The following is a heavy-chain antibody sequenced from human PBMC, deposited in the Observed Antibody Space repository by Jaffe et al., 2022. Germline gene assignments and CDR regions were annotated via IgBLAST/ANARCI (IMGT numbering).Heavy chain of an antibody. J-gene: IGHJ4*02. D-gene: IGHD4-4*01. CDR2: IYYSGST. CDR1: GGSISSSSYY. Sequence: QLQLQESGPGLVKPSETLSLTCTVSGGSISSSSYYWGWIRQPPGKGLEWIGSIYYSGSTYYNPSLKSRVTISVDTSKNQFSLKLSSVTAADTAVYYCARQIHDYSINMGTIDYWGQGTLVTVSS. V-gene: IGHV4-39*01. CDR3: ARQIHDYSINMGTIDY.